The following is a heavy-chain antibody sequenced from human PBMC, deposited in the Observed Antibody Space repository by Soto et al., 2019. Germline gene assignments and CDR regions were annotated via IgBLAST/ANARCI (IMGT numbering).Heavy chain of an antibody. V-gene: IGHV5-10-1*01. CDR1: GYSFTSYW. CDR2: IDPSDSYT. Sequence: PGESLKISCKGSGYSFTSYWISWVRQMPGKGLEWMGRIDPSDSYTNYSPSFQGHVTISADKSISTAYLQWSSLKASDTAMYYCAREGIWFGESYGMDVCGQGTTVTVYS. J-gene: IGHJ6*01. CDR3: AREGIWFGESYGMDV. D-gene: IGHD3-10*01.